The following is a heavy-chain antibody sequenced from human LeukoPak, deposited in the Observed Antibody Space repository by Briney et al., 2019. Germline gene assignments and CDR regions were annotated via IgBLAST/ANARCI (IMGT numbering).Heavy chain of an antibody. CDR1: GGTFSSYA. CDR2: IIPIFGTA. CDR3: ARVRYYDSSGYYRNYYYYYGMDV. V-gene: IGHV1-69*13. D-gene: IGHD3-22*01. J-gene: IGHJ6*02. Sequence: GASVRVSCKASGGTFSSYAISWVRQAPGQGLEWMGGIIPIFGTANYAQEFQGRVTITADESTSTAYMELSSLRSEDTAVYYCARVRYYDSSGYYRNYYYYYGMDVWGQGTTVTVSS.